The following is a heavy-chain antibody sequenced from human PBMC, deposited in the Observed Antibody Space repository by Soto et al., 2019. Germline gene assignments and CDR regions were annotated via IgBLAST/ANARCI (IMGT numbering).Heavy chain of an antibody. D-gene: IGHD2-21*01. Sequence: QITLKESSPTLVKPTQTLTLTCTLSGFSLSTSGVGVGWIRQPPGKALEWLALIYWNDDKRYSPSLKSTLTITKDTSKIQVVLTMTSMDPVDTATHSCAHRPEDAIRQNWFDSCGQGTLVTFSS. CDR1: GFSLSTSGVG. CDR2: IYWNDDK. V-gene: IGHV2-5*01. CDR3: AHRPEDAIRQNWFDS. J-gene: IGHJ5*01.